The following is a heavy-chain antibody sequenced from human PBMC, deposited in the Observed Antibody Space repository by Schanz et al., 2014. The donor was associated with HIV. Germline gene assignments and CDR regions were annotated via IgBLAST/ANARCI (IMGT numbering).Heavy chain of an antibody. CDR2: IWYDGTNK. V-gene: IGHV3-33*06. CDR3: AKAGGGPSPSYYGMDV. D-gene: IGHD3-10*01. J-gene: IGHJ6*02. Sequence: VQLLESGGGLVQPGGSLRVSCAASGFMFSSYGMSWVRQAPGKGLEWGGVIWYDGTNKYYADSVKGRFTISRDNSKNTVDLQMNSLRAEDTAVYYCAKAGGGPSPSYYGMDVWGQGTTVTVSS. CDR1: GFMFSSYG.